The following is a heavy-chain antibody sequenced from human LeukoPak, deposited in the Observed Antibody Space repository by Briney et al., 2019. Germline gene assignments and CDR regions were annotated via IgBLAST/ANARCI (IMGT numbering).Heavy chain of an antibody. CDR3: ARDSARSLDGDYGDY. V-gene: IGHV1-18*01. Sequence: ASVTVSCKASGYTFTSYGISWVRQAPGQGLEWMGWISAYNGNTNYAQKLQGRVTMTTDTSTSTAYMELRSLRSDDTAVYYCARDSARSLDGDYGDYWGQGTLVTVSS. D-gene: IGHD4-17*01. CDR2: ISAYNGNT. J-gene: IGHJ4*02. CDR1: GYTFTSYG.